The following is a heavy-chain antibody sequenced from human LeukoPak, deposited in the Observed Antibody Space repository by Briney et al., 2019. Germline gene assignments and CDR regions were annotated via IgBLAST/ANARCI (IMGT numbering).Heavy chain of an antibody. CDR1: GGSISSGGYY. CDR2: IYYSGST. J-gene: IGHJ4*02. Sequence: SQTLSLTCTVSGGSISSGGYYWSWIRHHPGKGLEWIGYIYYSGSTYYNPSLKSRVTISVDTSKNQFSLKLSSVTAADTAVYYCARNIVGATTVGFDYWGQGTLVTVSS. V-gene: IGHV4-31*03. D-gene: IGHD1-26*01. CDR3: ARNIVGATTVGFDY.